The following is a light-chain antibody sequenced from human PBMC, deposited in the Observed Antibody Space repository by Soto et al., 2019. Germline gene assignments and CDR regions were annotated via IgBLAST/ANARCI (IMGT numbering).Light chain of an antibody. V-gene: IGKV1-5*03. CDR2: KAY. CDR1: QTISSW. CDR3: KHYNSYSEA. Sequence: DTQMTQSPSTLSGSVGDRVTITCRASQTISSWLAWYQQKPGKAPKLLIYKAYTLKSGVQSRFSGSGSGTEFTLTIRSLQPDDFATYYCKHYNSYSEAFGQGTKVDIK. J-gene: IGKJ1*01.